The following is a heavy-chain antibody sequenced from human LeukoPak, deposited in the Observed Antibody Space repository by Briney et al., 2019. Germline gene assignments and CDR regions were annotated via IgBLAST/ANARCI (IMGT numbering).Heavy chain of an antibody. Sequence: PSETLSLTCNVSGGSISSGGYYWTWIRQPPGKGLELIGFTYASGTTYYNPSLKKRVTISVHGSKNLFSLNLSSATAADTAVYYCARAGNWDDYYYYYMDVWGKGTTVTVSS. CDR3: ARAGNWDDYYYYYMDV. D-gene: IGHD1-1*01. CDR2: TYASGTT. V-gene: IGHV4-30-2*01. J-gene: IGHJ6*03. CDR1: GGSISSGGYY.